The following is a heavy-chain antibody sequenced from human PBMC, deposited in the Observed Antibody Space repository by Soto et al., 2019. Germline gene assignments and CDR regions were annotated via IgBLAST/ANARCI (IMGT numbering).Heavy chain of an antibody. CDR1: GASVSSGSFY. Sequence: QVQLQESGPRLVKPSETLSLTCTVSGASVSSGSFYWSWIRQPPGKGLEWVGYIYYTGSTSYSPPLKTRVSISVDTSKNQFSLKLSSVTAADTAVYYCARDGDGYNCWGQGTLVTVSS. CDR3: ARDGDGYNC. CDR2: IYYTGST. V-gene: IGHV4-61*01. J-gene: IGHJ4*02. D-gene: IGHD5-12*01.